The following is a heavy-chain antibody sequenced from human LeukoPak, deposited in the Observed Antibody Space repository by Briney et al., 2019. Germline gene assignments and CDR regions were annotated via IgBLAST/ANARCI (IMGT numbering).Heavy chain of an antibody. Sequence: GRSLRLSCAASGFTFSSYGMHWVRQAPGKGLVWVSRINSDGSSTSYADSVKGRFTISRDNAKNTLYLQMNSLRAEDTAVYYCARSRGYKDAFDIWGQGTMVTVSS. CDR2: INSDGSST. V-gene: IGHV3-74*01. CDR1: GFTFSSYG. D-gene: IGHD5-18*01. J-gene: IGHJ3*02. CDR3: ARSRGYKDAFDI.